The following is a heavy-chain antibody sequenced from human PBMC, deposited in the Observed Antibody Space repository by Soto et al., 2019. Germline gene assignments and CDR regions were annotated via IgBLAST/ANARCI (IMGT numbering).Heavy chain of an antibody. CDR2: ISYDGSNK. V-gene: IGHV3-30-3*01. D-gene: IGHD4-17*01. CDR3: ARGDYGDYLNWYFDL. CDR1: GFTFSSYA. Sequence: QVQLVESGGGVVQPGRSLRLSCAASGFTFSSYAMHWVRQAPGKGLEWVAVISYDGSNKYYADSVKGRFTISRDNSKNTLYLQMNSLRAEDTAVYYWARGDYGDYLNWYFDLWGRGTLVTVSS. J-gene: IGHJ2*01.